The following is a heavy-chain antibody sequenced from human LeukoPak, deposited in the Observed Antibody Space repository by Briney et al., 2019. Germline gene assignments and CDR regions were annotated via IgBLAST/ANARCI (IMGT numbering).Heavy chain of an antibody. CDR2: IGSSGSPI. D-gene: IGHD6-19*01. J-gene: IGHJ4*02. V-gene: IGHV3-11*01. Sequence: NPGGSLRLSCGASGFIFSDYYMSWIRQAPGKGLEWVSYIGSSGSPIYYADSVKGRFTISRDNSKNTLYLQMNSLRAEDTAVYYCAKGLYSSGWYGTYYFDYWGQGTLVTVSS. CDR3: AKGLYSSGWYGTYYFDY. CDR1: GFIFSDYY.